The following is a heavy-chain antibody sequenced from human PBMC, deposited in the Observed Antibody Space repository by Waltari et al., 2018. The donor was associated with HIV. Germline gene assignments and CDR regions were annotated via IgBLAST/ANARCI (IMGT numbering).Heavy chain of an antibody. Sequence: QLQLQESGPGLVKPSETLSLTCAVSGGSVSSSSYFWGWIRQPPGKGLEWVGRIYYTGGPYDNRSLKSRVTISVDTSKNQFSLKVTSVTAADTAVYYCARHALRVGAAYWNFDLWGRGTLVTVSS. D-gene: IGHD1-26*01. CDR1: GGSVSSSSYF. J-gene: IGHJ2*01. CDR2: IYYTGGP. CDR3: ARHALRVGAAYWNFDL. V-gene: IGHV4-39*01.